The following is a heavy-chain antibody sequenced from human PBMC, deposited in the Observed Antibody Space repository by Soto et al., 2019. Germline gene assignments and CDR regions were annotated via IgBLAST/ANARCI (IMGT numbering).Heavy chain of an antibody. D-gene: IGHD6-19*01. CDR3: ARDPSSGWYDY. CDR1: GLSVSSNY. CDR2: LYSGGSS. J-gene: IGHJ4*02. Sequence: GGSLRLCCAASGLSVSSNYMSWVRQAPGKGLEWVSVLYSGGSSYYADPVKGLFTISRDNPKNTLYLQMNSLRADDTAVYYCARDPSSGWYDYWGQGTLVTVSS. V-gene: IGHV3-53*01.